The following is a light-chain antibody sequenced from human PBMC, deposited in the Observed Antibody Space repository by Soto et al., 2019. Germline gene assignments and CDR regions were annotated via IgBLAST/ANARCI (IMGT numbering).Light chain of an antibody. J-gene: IGKJ4*01. CDR3: MQALQTLT. Sequence: DIVMTQSTLSLPVTPGEPASISCRSSQSLLHSNGYNYLDWYLQKPGQSPQLLIYLGSNRASGVPDRFSGSGSGTDFTLKISRVEAEDVGVYYSMQALQTLTFGGGTKVEIK. V-gene: IGKV2-28*01. CDR1: QSLLHSNGYNY. CDR2: LGS.